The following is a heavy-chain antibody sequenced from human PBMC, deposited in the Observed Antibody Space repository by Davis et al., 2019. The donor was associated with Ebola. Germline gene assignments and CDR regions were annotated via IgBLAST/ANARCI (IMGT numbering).Heavy chain of an antibody. CDR3: ARPDFWSGYRY. CDR2: ISAYNGNT. V-gene: IGHV1-18*01. CDR1: GGTFSTSA. J-gene: IGHJ4*02. Sequence: ASVKVSCKASGGTFSTSAISWVRQAPGQGLEWMGWISAYNGNTNYAQKLQGRVTMTTDTSTSTAYMELSSLRSEDTAVYYCARPDFWSGYRYWGQGTLVTVSS. D-gene: IGHD3-3*01.